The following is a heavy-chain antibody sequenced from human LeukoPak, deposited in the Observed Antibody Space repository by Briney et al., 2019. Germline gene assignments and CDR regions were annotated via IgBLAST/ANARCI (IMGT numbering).Heavy chain of an antibody. CDR2: ISYGGSNK. Sequence: GGSLRLSCAASGFTFSSYGMHWVRQAPGKGLEWVAVISYGGSNKYYADSVKGRFTISRDNSKNTLYLQMNSLRAEDTAVYYCARFSLTDAFDIWGQGTMVTVSS. D-gene: IGHD3-3*02. CDR3: ARFSLTDAFDI. CDR1: GFTFSSYG. J-gene: IGHJ3*02. V-gene: IGHV3-30*03.